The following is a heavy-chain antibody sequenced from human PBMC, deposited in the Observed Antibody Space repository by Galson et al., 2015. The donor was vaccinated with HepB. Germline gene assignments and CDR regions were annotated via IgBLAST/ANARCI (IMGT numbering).Heavy chain of an antibody. CDR3: ARDRYDSSGYYTYNWFDP. V-gene: IGHV6-1*01. D-gene: IGHD3-22*01. CDR2: TYYRSKWYN. CDR1: GDSVSSNSAA. Sequence: CAISGDSVSSNSAAWNWIRQSPSRGLEWLGRTYYRSKWYNDYAVSVKSRITINPDTSKNQFSLQLNSVTPEDTAVYYCARDRYDSSGYYTYNWFDPWGQGTLVTVSS. J-gene: IGHJ5*02.